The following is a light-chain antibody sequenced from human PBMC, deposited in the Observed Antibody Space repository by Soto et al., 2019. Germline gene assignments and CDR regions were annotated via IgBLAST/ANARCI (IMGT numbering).Light chain of an antibody. V-gene: IGKV1-16*02. CDR1: EGIANS. CDR2: AAS. J-gene: IGKJ4*01. CDR3: QQYKSYPVS. Sequence: DIQMTQSPSSLSASLGDRVTITCRASEGIANSLAWYQQKPGKAPEPLISAASTLHSGVPSKFSGSGSGTDFALTINSLQAEDFATYFCQQYKSYPVSFGGGTKVEIK.